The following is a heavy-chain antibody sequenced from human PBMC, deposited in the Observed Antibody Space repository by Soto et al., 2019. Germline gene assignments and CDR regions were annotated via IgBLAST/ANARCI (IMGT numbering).Heavy chain of an antibody. CDR1: GFTFSSYG. CDR2: ISYDGSNK. V-gene: IGHV3-30*18. CDR3: AKDRPSGSRTYYYGMDV. J-gene: IGHJ6*02. Sequence: GGSLRLSCAASGFTFSSYGMHWVRQAPGKGLEWVAFISYDGSNKYYADSVKGRFTISRDNSKNTLYLQMNSLRAEDTAVYYCAKDRPSGSRTYYYGMDVWGQGTTVIVSS. D-gene: IGHD1-26*01.